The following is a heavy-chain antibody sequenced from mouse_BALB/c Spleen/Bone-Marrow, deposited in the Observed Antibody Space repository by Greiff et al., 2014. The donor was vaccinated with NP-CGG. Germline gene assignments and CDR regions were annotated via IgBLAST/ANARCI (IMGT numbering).Heavy chain of an antibody. CDR3: AREARTTARFAY. D-gene: IGHD1-2*01. CDR1: GYSITSGYG. J-gene: IGHJ3*01. Sequence: VQLKESGPDLVKPSQSLSLTCTVTGYSITSGYGWHLIRPFSGNKLEWMGYINYSGSTNYNPSLKSRISITRDTSKNQFFLQLNSVTTEDTATYYCAREARTTARFAYWGQGTLVTVSA. V-gene: IGHV3-1*02. CDR2: INYSGST.